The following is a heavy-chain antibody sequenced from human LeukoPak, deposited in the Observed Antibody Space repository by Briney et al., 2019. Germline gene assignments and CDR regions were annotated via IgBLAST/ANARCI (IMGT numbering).Heavy chain of an antibody. CDR2: IKQDGSEK. Sequence: GGSLRLPCAASGFNFNNYWMAWVRQTPGKGLEWLASIKQDGSEKYYVDSVKGRFTVSRDNADNLLYLQMNRLRAEDTAVFYCARSSSSSWFYAFDIWGQGTLVTVSA. CDR1: GFNFNNYW. J-gene: IGHJ3*02. CDR3: ARSSSSSWFYAFDI. V-gene: IGHV3-7*01. D-gene: IGHD6-13*01.